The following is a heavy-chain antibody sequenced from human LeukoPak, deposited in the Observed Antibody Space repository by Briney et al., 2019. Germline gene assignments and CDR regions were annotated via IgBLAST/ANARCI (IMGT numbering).Heavy chain of an antibody. CDR1: GYTFTSYG. CDR3: ARDLASTPYWELDY. J-gene: IGHJ4*02. V-gene: IGHV1-18*01. D-gene: IGHD1-26*01. Sequence: ASVKVSCKASGYTFTSYGISWVRQAPGQGLEWVGWISAYNGNTNYAQKLQGRVTMTTDASTSTAYMELRSPRSDDTAVYYCARDLASTPYWELDYWGQGTLLTVSS. CDR2: ISAYNGNT.